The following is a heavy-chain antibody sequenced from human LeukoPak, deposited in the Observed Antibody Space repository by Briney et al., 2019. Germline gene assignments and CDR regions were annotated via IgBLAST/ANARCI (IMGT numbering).Heavy chain of an antibody. CDR3: ARAYWNYRGPFDY. CDR2: IYHSGST. Sequence: PSETLSLTCAVSGYSISSGYYWGWIRQPPGKGLEWIGSIYHSGSTNYNPSLKSRVTISVDTSKNQFSLKLSSVTAADTAVYYCARAYWNYRGPFDYWGQGTLVTVSS. V-gene: IGHV4-38-2*01. CDR1: GYSISSGYY. J-gene: IGHJ4*02. D-gene: IGHD1-7*01.